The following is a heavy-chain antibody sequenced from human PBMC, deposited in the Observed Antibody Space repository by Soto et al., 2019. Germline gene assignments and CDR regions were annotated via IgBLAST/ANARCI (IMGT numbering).Heavy chain of an antibody. Sequence: PSETLSLTCAVSGGSISSTNWWSWVRQPPGKGLEWIGEIYHSGSTNYNPSLKSRVTISVDKSKNQFSLKLSSVTAADTAVYYCARDFGYGGYGDYWGQGTLVTVSS. CDR2: IYHSGST. V-gene: IGHV4-4*02. CDR1: GGSISSTNW. D-gene: IGHD5-12*01. J-gene: IGHJ4*02. CDR3: ARDFGYGGYGDY.